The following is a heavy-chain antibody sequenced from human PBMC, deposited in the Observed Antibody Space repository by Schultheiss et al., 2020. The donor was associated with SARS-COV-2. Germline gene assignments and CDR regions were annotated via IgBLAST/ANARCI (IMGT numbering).Heavy chain of an antibody. CDR3: AETYYYDSSGLTDAFDI. V-gene: IGHV3-21*01. CDR2: ISSSSSYI. Sequence: GGSLRLSCAASGFTFSSYWMHWVRQAPGKGLVWVSSISSSSSYIYYADSVKGRFTISRDNAKNSLYLQMNSLRAEDTAVYYCAETYYYDSSGLTDAFDIWGQGTMVTGS. D-gene: IGHD3-22*01. J-gene: IGHJ3*02. CDR1: GFTFSSYW.